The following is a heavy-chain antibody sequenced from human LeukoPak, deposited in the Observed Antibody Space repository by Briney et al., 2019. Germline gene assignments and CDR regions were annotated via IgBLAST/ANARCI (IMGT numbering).Heavy chain of an antibody. CDR1: GGSISSSSYY. D-gene: IGHD1-26*01. V-gene: IGHV4-39*07. CDR2: LYYSGST. CDR3: SRESGAFCPFGY. Sequence: PSETLSLTCTVSGGSISSSSYYWGWIRQPPGKGLEWIGSLYYSGSTYYNPSLNGRVTMSLDKSSNQLSLNLTSVTAADTATYYCSRESGAFCPFGYWGQGTLVIVSS. J-gene: IGHJ4*02.